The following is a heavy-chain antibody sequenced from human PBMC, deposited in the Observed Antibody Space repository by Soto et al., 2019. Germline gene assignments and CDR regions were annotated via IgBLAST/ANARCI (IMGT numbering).Heavy chain of an antibody. V-gene: IGHV3-21*01. CDR2: ISSSSSYI. CDR3: ARVSSVRGALDAFDI. D-gene: IGHD3-10*01. Sequence: GGSLRLSCAASGFTFSSYSMNWVRQAPGKGLEWVSSISSSSSYIYYADSVKGRFTISRDNAKNPLYLQMNSLRAEDTAVYYCARVSSVRGALDAFDIWGQGTMVTVSS. J-gene: IGHJ3*02. CDR1: GFTFSSYS.